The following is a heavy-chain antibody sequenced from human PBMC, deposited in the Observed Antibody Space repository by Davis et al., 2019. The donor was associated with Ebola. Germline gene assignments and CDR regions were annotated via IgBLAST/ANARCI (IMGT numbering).Heavy chain of an antibody. Sequence: HTGGSLRLSCAAFGFTFSSYWMHWVRQAPGKGLVWVSRINSDGSSTSYADSVKGRFTISRDNAKNTLYLQMNSLRAEDTAVYYCARQRWLQSYYFDYWGQGTLVTVSS. V-gene: IGHV3-74*01. D-gene: IGHD5-24*01. CDR1: GFTFSSYW. J-gene: IGHJ4*02. CDR2: INSDGSST. CDR3: ARQRWLQSYYFDY.